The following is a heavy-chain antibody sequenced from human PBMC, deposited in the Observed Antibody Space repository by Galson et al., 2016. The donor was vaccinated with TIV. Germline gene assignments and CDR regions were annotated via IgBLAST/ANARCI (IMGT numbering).Heavy chain of an antibody. V-gene: IGHV1-3*01. D-gene: IGHD6-19*01. CDR2: NNAGNGDT. CDR3: ARGATSDWPFDY. CDR1: GYTFTTYT. J-gene: IGHJ4*02. Sequence: SVKVSCKASGYTFTTYTIHWVRQAPGHGLEWMGWNNAGNGDTKYSQKFQGRVTISRDTSASTAYMELSSLTSEDTAMYYCARGATSDWPFDYWGQATLVTVYS.